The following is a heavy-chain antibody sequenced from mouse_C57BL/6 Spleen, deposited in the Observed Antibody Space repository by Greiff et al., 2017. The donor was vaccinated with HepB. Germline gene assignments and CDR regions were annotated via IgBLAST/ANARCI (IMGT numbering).Heavy chain of an antibody. CDR2: INPYNGCT. CDR1: GYTFTDYY. D-gene: IGHD3-2*02. J-gene: IGHJ3*01. Sequence: EVQLQQSGPVLVKPGASVKMSCKASGYTFTDYYMNWVKQSHGKSLEWIGVINPYNGCTSYNQKFKGKATLTVDKSSSTAYMELNSLTSEDSAVYYCAIDSSGYVFADWGQGTLVTVSA. CDR3: AIDSSGYVFAD. V-gene: IGHV1-19*01.